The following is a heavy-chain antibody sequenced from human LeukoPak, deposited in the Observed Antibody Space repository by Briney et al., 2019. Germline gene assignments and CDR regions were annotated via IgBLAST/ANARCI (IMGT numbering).Heavy chain of an antibody. J-gene: IGHJ1*01. CDR2: IYYSGST. V-gene: IGHV4-59*01. Sequence: SETLSLTCTVSGGSISSYYWSWIRQPPGKGLEWMGYIYYSGSTNYNPSLKSRVTISVDTSKNQFSLKLSSVTAADTAVYYCARSYYYDSSGYYPAEYFQHWGQGTLVTVSS. D-gene: IGHD3-22*01. CDR1: GGSISSYY. CDR3: ARSYYYDSSGYYPAEYFQH.